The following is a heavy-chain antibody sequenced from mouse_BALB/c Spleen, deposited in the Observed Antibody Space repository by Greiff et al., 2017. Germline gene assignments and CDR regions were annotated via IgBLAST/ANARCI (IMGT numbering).Heavy chain of an antibody. J-gene: IGHJ3*01. Sequence: QVQLQQPGAELVKPGASVKMSCKASGYTFTSYNMHWVKQTPGQGLEWIGAIYPGNGDTSYNQKFKGKATLTADKSSSTAYMQLSSLTSEDSAVYYCARDVTTAKPFAYWGQGTLVTVSA. CDR1: GYTFTSYN. CDR3: ARDVTTAKPFAY. V-gene: IGHV1-12*01. CDR2: IYPGNGDT. D-gene: IGHD1-2*01.